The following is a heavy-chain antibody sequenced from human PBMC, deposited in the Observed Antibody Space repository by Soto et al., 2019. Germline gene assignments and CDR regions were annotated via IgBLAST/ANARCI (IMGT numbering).Heavy chain of an antibody. CDR2: VNPNRGGP. V-gene: IGHV1-2*02. CDR1: GYTFTGHY. D-gene: IGHD1-26*01. Sequence: ASVTVPRQASGYTFTGHYLHCVAPAPGQGLAWMGWVNPNRGGPTYAQMFQGRVTRTRDTSLSTAYMELSRLRSDDTAVYYCARLTRAGPWELGDGVASDIWGQGTVVTVSS. CDR3: ARLTRAGPWELGDGVASDI. J-gene: IGHJ3*02.